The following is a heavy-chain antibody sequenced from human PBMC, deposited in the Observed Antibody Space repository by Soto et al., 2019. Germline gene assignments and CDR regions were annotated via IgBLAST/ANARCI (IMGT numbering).Heavy chain of an antibody. CDR3: ARVVWHFDY. V-gene: IGHV1-69*01. CDR1: GGIFDTYE. CDR2: IIPISGTA. J-gene: IGHJ4*02. D-gene: IGHD3-16*01. Sequence: QVQLVQSGAEVKKPGSSVKVSCKVFGGIFDTYEISWVRQAPGQGLEWMGGIIPISGTANYAQQFQGRITIAADDSTSTAYIELNTLISEDTAVYYCARVVWHFDYWGQGTLVTVSS.